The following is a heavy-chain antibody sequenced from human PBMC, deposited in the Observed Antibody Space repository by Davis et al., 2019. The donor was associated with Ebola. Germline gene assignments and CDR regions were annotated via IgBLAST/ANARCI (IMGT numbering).Heavy chain of an antibody. CDR1: GFSFSGFG. Sequence: GGSLRLSCAASGFSFSGFGMHWVRQAPGKGLQWVAFIRHDASSEYYADSVKGRFTISRDNSKNTLYLQMNSLRAEDTAVYYCAKSKSGPPHYWGQGTLVTVSS. D-gene: IGHD1-1*01. CDR3: AKSKSGPPHY. CDR2: IRHDASSE. J-gene: IGHJ4*02. V-gene: IGHV3-30*02.